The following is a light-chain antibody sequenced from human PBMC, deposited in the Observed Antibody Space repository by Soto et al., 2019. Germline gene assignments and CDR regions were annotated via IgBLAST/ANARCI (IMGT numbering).Light chain of an antibody. V-gene: IGKV3-20*01. Sequence: EIVLTQSPGTLSLSPGERAILSCRASQSVPNNFLAWYQQKSGQAPRRLIFGASFRDTGVPDRFSGSGSGTDFTLTISRLEPEDFAVYHCQQYGSSPTFGQGTKVDIK. CDR1: QSVPNNF. CDR2: GAS. CDR3: QQYGSSPT. J-gene: IGKJ1*01.